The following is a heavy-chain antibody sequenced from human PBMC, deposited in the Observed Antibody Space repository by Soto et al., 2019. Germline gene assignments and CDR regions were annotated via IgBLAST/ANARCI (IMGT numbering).Heavy chain of an antibody. J-gene: IGHJ6*02. CDR3: ARGPYGITGTLAHYYGMDV. D-gene: IGHD1-7*01. Sequence: SETLSLTCAVYGGSFSGYYWSWIRQPPGKGLEWIGEINHSGSTNYNPSLKSRVTISVDTSKNQFSLKLSSVTAADTAVYYCARGPYGITGTLAHYYGMDVWGQGTTVTVSS. V-gene: IGHV4-34*01. CDR1: GGSFSGYY. CDR2: INHSGST.